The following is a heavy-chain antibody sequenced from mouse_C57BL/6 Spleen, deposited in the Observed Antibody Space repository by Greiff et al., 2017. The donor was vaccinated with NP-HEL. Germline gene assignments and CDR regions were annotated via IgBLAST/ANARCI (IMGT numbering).Heavy chain of an antibody. J-gene: IGHJ2*01. CDR2: IYPGDGDT. D-gene: IGHD3-3*01. V-gene: IGHV1-82*01. CDR3: ARTPRDYFDY. CDR1: GYAFSSSW. Sequence: VQLQQSGPELVKPGASVKISCKASGYAFSSSWMNWVKQRPGKGLEWIGRIYPGDGDTNYNGKFKGKATLTADKSSSTAYMQLSSLTSEDSAVYVCARTPRDYFDYWGQGTTLTVSS.